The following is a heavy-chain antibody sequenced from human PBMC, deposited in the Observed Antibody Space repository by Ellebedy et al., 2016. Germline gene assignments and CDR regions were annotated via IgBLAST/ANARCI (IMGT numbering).Heavy chain of an antibody. J-gene: IGHJ4*02. Sequence: GESLKISCAASGFTFSSYAMSWVRQAPGKGLEWLSGISGSGDSTYHADSVKGRFTISRDNSKNTLYLQMNSLRAEDTAVYYCAKSGYDSDYWGQGTLVTVSS. CDR2: ISGSGDST. D-gene: IGHD5-12*01. CDR3: AKSGYDSDY. V-gene: IGHV3-23*01. CDR1: GFTFSSYA.